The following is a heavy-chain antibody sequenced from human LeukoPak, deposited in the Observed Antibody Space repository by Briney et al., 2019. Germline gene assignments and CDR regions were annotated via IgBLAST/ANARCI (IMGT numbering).Heavy chain of an antibody. J-gene: IGHJ4*02. CDR3: AKDHGVAVAGMYY. V-gene: IGHV3-23*01. CDR2: ISGSSGTT. D-gene: IGHD6-19*01. Sequence: HTGGSLRLSCAASGFTFSTFAMSWVRQAPGKGLEWVSSISGSSGTTYYADSVKGRFTISSDNSRNTLYLQMNSLRAEDTAVYYCAKDHGVAVAGMYYWGQGTLVTVSS. CDR1: GFTFSTFA.